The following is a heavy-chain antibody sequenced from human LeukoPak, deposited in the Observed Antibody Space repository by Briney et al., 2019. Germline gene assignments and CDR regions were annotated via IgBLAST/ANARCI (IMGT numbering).Heavy chain of an antibody. Sequence: ASVKVSRKASGYTFTSYGISWVRQAPGQGLEWMGWISAYNGNTNYAQKLQGRVTMTTDTSTSTAYMELRSLRSDDTAVYYCARDVLLWFGETNYGMDVWGKGTTVTVSS. CDR2: ISAYNGNT. CDR1: GYTFTSYG. CDR3: ARDVLLWFGETNYGMDV. J-gene: IGHJ6*04. D-gene: IGHD3-10*01. V-gene: IGHV1-18*04.